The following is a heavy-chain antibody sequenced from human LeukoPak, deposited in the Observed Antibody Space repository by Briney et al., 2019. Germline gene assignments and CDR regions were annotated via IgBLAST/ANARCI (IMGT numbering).Heavy chain of an antibody. CDR2: ISSSRSYI. Sequence: GGTLRLSCAASGFIFSSYSMNWVRQAPGKGLEWVSSISSSRSYIYYADSVKGRFTISRDNAKNSLYLQMNSLRAEDTAVYSCARDPLTTQAIHHLPATATRPPYYFDYWGQGTLVTVSS. J-gene: IGHJ4*02. D-gene: IGHD4/OR15-4a*01. CDR1: GFIFSSYS. V-gene: IGHV3-21*01. CDR3: ARDPLTTQAIHHLPATATRPPYYFDY.